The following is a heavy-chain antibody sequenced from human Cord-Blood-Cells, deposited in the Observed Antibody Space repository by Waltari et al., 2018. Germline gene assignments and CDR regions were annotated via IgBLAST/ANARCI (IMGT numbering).Heavy chain of an antibody. CDR3: ARGPDFEYSSSYYYYGMDV. D-gene: IGHD6-6*01. J-gene: IGHJ6*02. V-gene: IGHV4-30-4*08. CDR1: GGSISSGDSY. Sequence: QVQLQESGPGLVKPSQTLSLTCTVSGGSISSGDSYWSWISHPSGQGLEWIGYIYYSGSTYYNPSLKSRVTISVDTSKNQFSLKLSSVTAADTAVYYCARGPDFEYSSSYYYYGMDVWGQGTTVTVSS. CDR2: IYYSGST.